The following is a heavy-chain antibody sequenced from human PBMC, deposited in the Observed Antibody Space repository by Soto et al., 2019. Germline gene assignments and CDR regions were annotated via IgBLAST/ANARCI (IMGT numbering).Heavy chain of an antibody. Sequence: SLRLSCAASGFTFSSYSMNWGRQAPGKGLEWVSSISSSSSYVYYADSVKGRFTISRDNAKNSLYLQMNSLRAEDTAVYYCARVVTIFGVATYYYYYGMDVWGQGTTVTVSS. V-gene: IGHV3-21*01. CDR2: ISSSSSYV. J-gene: IGHJ6*02. CDR1: GFTFSSYS. CDR3: ARVVTIFGVATYYYYYGMDV. D-gene: IGHD3-3*01.